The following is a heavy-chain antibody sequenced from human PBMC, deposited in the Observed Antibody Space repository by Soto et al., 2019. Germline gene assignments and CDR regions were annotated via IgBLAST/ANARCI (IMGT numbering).Heavy chain of an antibody. CDR2: IIPIFGTA. CDR1: VGTFSSYA. D-gene: IGHD1-26*01. J-gene: IGHJ3*02. V-gene: IGHV1-69*13. CDR3: ATNSGSSLGHAFDI. Sequence: VKVSFHASVGTFSSYAISWVRQAPGQGLEWMGGIIPIFGTANYAQKFQGRVTITADESTSTAYMELSSLRSEDTAVYYCATNSGSSLGHAFDIWGQGTMVTVSS.